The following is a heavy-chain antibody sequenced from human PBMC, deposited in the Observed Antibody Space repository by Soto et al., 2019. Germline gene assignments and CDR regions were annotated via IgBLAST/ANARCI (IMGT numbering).Heavy chain of an antibody. D-gene: IGHD4-17*01. Sequence: GGSLRLSCAASGFTFSNAWMSWVRQAPGKGLEWVGRIKSKTDGGTTDYAAPVKGRFTISRDDSKNTLYLQMNSLKTEDTAVYYCTTHPTVTTWGYYYGMDVWGQGTTVTV. J-gene: IGHJ6*02. CDR1: GFTFSNAW. V-gene: IGHV3-15*01. CDR3: TTHPTVTTWGYYYGMDV. CDR2: IKSKTDGGTT.